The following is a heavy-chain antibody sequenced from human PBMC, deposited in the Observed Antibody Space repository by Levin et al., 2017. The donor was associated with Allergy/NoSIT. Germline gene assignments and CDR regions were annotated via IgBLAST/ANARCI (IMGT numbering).Heavy chain of an antibody. CDR2: ISESGGTT. D-gene: IGHD2-15*01. CDR1: GFTFSSDV. V-gene: IGHV3-23*01. J-gene: IGHJ4*02. Sequence: GGSPRLSCAASGFTFSSDVMSWVRQAPGKGLEWVSGISESGGTTYYADSVKGRFTISRDNSKNTLYLEMNSLRAEDTAVYYCAKGSYCSAGTCYARLGNWGQGTLVTVSS. CDR3: AKGSYCSAGTCYARLGN.